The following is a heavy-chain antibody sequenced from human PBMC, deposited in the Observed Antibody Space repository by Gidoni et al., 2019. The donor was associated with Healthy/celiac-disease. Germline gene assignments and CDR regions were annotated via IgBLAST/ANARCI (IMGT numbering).Heavy chain of an antibody. D-gene: IGHD3-22*01. V-gene: IGHV3-23*01. CDR3: AKDSDYYDSSGYYYLDAFDI. J-gene: IGHJ3*02. CDR2: ISGSGGST. Sequence: EVQLLESGGGLVQPGGSLRLSCAASGFTFSSFAISWVRQAPGKGLEWVSAISGSGGSTYYADSVKGRFTISRDNSKNTLYLQMNSLRAEDTAVYYCAKDSDYYDSSGYYYLDAFDIWGQGTMVTVSS. CDR1: GFTFSSFA.